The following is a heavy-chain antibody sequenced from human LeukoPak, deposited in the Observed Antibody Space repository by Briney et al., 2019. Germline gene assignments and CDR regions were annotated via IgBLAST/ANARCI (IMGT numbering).Heavy chain of an antibody. V-gene: IGHV4-38-2*01. CDR1: GYSISSGYY. CDR2: IYYSGST. D-gene: IGHD2-21*02. Sequence: SETLSLTCAVSGYSISSGYYWGWIRQPPGKGLEWIGYIYYSGSTNYNPSLKSRVTISVDTSKNQFSLKLSSVTAADTAVYYCARVDRVTAIDYWGQGTLVTVSS. J-gene: IGHJ4*02. CDR3: ARVDRVTAIDY.